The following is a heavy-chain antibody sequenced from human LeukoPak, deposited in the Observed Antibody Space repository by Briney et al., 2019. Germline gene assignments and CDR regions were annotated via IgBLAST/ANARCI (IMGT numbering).Heavy chain of an antibody. CDR1: GYSFTSYW. D-gene: IGHD2-15*01. Sequence: GESLKISCKGSGYSFTSYWIGWVRQMPGKGLEWMGIIDPGDSDTRYSPSFQGQVTISADKSISTAYLQWSSLKASDTAMYYCARQGDYCSGGSCVDYWGQGTLVTVSS. V-gene: IGHV5-51*01. CDR3: ARQGDYCSGGSCVDY. J-gene: IGHJ4*02. CDR2: IDPGDSDT.